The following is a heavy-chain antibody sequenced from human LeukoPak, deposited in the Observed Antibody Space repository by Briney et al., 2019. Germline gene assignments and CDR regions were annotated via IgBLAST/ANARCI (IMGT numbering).Heavy chain of an antibody. J-gene: IGHJ6*02. CDR2: ISAYNGNT. Sequence: GASVKVSCTASGYTFTSYGISWVRQAPGQGLEWMGWISAYNGNTNYAQKLQGRVTMTTDTSTSTAYMELRSLRSDDTAVYYCGIAVAGPMYYYYYYGMDVWGQGTTVTVSS. CDR3: GIAVAGPMYYYYYYGMDV. D-gene: IGHD6-19*01. CDR1: GYTFTSYG. V-gene: IGHV1-18*01.